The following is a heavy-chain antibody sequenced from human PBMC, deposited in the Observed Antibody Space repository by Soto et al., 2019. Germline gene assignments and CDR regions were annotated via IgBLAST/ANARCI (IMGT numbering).Heavy chain of an antibody. J-gene: IGHJ6*03. CDR1: GFILSDCA. CDR3: ARGRGSYSSGWSTIHYYYYYMDV. Sequence: WGSLRLSCASSGFILSDCAMNWVRQAPGKGLEWVSYISSSSSVIDYADSVKGRFTVSRDNARNSLYLQMNSLRAEDTAVYYCARGRGSYSSGWSTIHYYYYYMDVWGKGTTVTVSS. D-gene: IGHD6-19*01. V-gene: IGHV3-48*01. CDR2: ISSSSSVI.